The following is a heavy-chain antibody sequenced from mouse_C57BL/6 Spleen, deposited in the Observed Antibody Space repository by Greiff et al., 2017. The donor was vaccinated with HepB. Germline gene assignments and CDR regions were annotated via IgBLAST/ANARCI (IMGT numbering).Heavy chain of an antibody. J-gene: IGHJ3*01. D-gene: IGHD2-1*01. CDR1: GYAFSSSW. CDR2: IYPGDGDT. Sequence: QVQLQQSGPELVKPGASVKISCKASGYAFSSSWMNWVKQRPGKGLEWIGRIYPGDGDTNYNGKFKGKATLTADKSSSTAYMQLSSLTSEDSAVYFCARDHYGNDFAYWGQGTLVTVSA. V-gene: IGHV1-82*01. CDR3: ARDHYGNDFAY.